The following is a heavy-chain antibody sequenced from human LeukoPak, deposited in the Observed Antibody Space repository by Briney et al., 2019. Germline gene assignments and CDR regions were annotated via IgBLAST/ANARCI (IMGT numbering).Heavy chain of an antibody. Sequence: GGSLRLSCAASGFDFGAYEMNWVRQAPGKGPEWVAYFAGSDTTKYYAVSVRGRFTISRDNAKKSLYLQMNSLRAEDTALYYCTTLGYHLDSWGQGTLVTVSS. CDR3: TTLGYHLDS. J-gene: IGHJ5*01. D-gene: IGHD3-22*01. V-gene: IGHV3-48*03. CDR1: GFDFGAYE. CDR2: FAGSDTTK.